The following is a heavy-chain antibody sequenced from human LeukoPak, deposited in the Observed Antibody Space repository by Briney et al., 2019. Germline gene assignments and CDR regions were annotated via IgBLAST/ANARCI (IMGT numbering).Heavy chain of an antibody. Sequence: GGSLRLSCTASGFTFGDYAMSWVRQAPGKGLEWVGFIRSKAYGGTTEYAASVKGRFTISRDDSKSIAYLQMNSLKTEDTAVYYCTREKYSSSWRVPSGFDYWGQGTLVTVSS. J-gene: IGHJ4*02. CDR2: IRSKAYGGTT. CDR1: GFTFGDYA. D-gene: IGHD6-13*01. CDR3: TREKYSSSWRVPSGFDY. V-gene: IGHV3-49*04.